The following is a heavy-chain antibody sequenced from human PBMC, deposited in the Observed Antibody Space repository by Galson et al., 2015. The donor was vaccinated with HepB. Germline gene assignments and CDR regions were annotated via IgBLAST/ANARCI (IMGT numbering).Heavy chain of an antibody. V-gene: IGHV6-1*01. CDR1: GDSVSSNSAA. CDR2: TYYRSKWYN. D-gene: IGHD1-26*01. CDR3: ARAKPLSGSPDAFDI. J-gene: IGHJ3*02. Sequence: CAISGDSVSSNSAAWNWIRQSPSRGLEWLGRTYYRSKWYNDYAVSVKSRITINPDTSKNQFSLQLNSVTPEDTAVYYCARAKPLSGSPDAFDIWGQGTMVTVSS.